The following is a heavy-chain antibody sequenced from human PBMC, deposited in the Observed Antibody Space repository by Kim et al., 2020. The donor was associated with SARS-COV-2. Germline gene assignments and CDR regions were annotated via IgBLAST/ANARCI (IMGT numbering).Heavy chain of an antibody. CDR3: VKPLYCSSTSCYMGTNAFDI. CDR1: GFTFSSYG. J-gene: IGHJ3*02. CDR2: ISYDGSNK. Sequence: GGSLRLSCAASGFTFSSYGMHWVRQAPGKGLEWVAVISYDGSNKYYADSVKGRFTISRDNSKNTLYLQMNSLRAEDTAVYYCVKPLYCSSTSCYMGTNAFDIWGQGTMVTVSS. V-gene: IGHV3-30*18. D-gene: IGHD2-2*02.